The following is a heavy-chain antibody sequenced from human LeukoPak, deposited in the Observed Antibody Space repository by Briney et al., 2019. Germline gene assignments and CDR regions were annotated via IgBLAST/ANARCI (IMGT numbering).Heavy chain of an antibody. V-gene: IGHV3-33*01. D-gene: IGHD5-18*01. J-gene: IGHJ4*02. CDR2: IWYDGSNK. CDR1: GFTFSSYG. Sequence: GRSLRLSCAASGFTFSSYGMHWVRQAPGKGLEWVAVIWYDGSNKYYADSVKGRFTISRDNSKNTLYLQMNSLRAEDTAVYYCAREVGPVDTAMGDFDYWGQGTLVTVSS. CDR3: AREVGPVDTAMGDFDY.